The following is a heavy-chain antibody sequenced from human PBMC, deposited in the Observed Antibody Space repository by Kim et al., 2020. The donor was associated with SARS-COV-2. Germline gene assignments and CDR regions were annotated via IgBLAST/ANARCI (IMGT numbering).Heavy chain of an antibody. CDR3: ARAQREEWLLYRFHYGMDV. CDR1: GGSISSGDYY. CDR2: IYYSGST. J-gene: IGHJ6*02. V-gene: IGHV4-30-4*01. Sequence: SETLSLTCTVSGGSISSGDYYWSWIRQPPGKGLEWIGYIYYSGSTYYNPSLKSRVTISVDTSKNQFSLKLSSVTAADTAVYYCARAQREEWLLYRFHYGMDVWGQGTTVTVSS. D-gene: IGHD3-3*01.